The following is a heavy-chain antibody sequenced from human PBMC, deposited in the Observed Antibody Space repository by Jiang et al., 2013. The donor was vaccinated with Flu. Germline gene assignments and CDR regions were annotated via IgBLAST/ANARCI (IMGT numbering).Heavy chain of an antibody. CDR3: AGYYGSGSYYYYGMDV. Sequence: SGPGLVKPSETLSLTCTVSGGSISSYYWSWIRQPPGKGLEWIGYIYYSGSTNYNPSLKSRVTISVDTSKNQFSLKLSSVTAADTAVYYCAGYYGSGSYYYYGMDVWGQGTTVTVSS. CDR1: GGSISSYY. D-gene: IGHD3-10*01. J-gene: IGHJ6*02. V-gene: IGHV4-59*08. CDR2: IYYSGST.